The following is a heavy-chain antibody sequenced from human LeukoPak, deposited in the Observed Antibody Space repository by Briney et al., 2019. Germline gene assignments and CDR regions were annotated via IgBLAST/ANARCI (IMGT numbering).Heavy chain of an antibody. V-gene: IGHV1-18*01. D-gene: IGHD3-9*01. CDR2: ISAYNGNT. Sequence: ASVKVSCKASGYTFTSYGISWVRQAPGQGLEWMGWISAYNGNTNYEQKLQGRVTMTTDTSTSTAYMELRSLRSDDTAVYFCARDPRQYYDILTGHPYFDYWGQGTLVTVSS. CDR1: GYTFTSYG. CDR3: ARDPRQYYDILTGHPYFDY. J-gene: IGHJ4*02.